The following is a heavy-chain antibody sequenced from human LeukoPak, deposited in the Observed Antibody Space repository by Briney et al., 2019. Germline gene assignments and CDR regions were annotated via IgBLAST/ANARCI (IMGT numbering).Heavy chain of an antibody. D-gene: IGHD2-21*02. V-gene: IGHV3-11*01. CDR2: ISSSGSTI. CDR3: AKDGRSTAWAT. J-gene: IGHJ5*02. CDR1: GFTFSDYY. Sequence: GGSLRLSCAASGFTFSDYYMSWIRQAPGKGLEWVSYISSSGSTIYYADSVKGRFTISRDNSKNTLYLQMNSLGAEDTAVYYCAKDGRSTAWATWGQGTLVTVSS.